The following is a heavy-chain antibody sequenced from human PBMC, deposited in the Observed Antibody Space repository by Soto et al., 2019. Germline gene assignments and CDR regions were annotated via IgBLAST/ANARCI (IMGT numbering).Heavy chain of an antibody. J-gene: IGHJ6*02. V-gene: IGHV1-18*01. CDR1: GYTFTSYD. D-gene: IGHD2-15*01. CDR2: ITIYNGNT. CDR3: ARGLRYCSGGGCSYYGMDV. Sequence: QVQLVQSGVEVKKPGASVKVSCKASGYTFTSYDLSWVRQAPGQGLEWMGGITIYNGNTIYAQKLQGRVTMTTDTSPSTAYMELRSLRSDDTAVYYCARGLRYCSGGGCSYYGMDVWGQGTTVTVSS.